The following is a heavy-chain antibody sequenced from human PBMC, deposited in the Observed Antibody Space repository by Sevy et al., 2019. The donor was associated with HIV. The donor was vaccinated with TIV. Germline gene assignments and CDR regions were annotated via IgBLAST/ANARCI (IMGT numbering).Heavy chain of an antibody. Sequence: GESLKISCVASGFTFTSDWMHWVRQAPGKGLVWVSRINSDGGIRNYADSVKGRFVISSDTAKNILYLQMDSLKVEDTAVYYCVRGISGVHRYWGQGTLVTVSS. V-gene: IGHV3-74*01. CDR2: INSDGGIR. J-gene: IGHJ1*01. CDR1: GFTFTSDW. CDR3: VRGISGVHRY. D-gene: IGHD6-19*01.